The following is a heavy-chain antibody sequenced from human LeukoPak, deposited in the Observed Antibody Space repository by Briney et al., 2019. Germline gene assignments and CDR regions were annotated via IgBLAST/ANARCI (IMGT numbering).Heavy chain of an antibody. CDR1: GFTFSRYW. Sequence: PGGSLRLSCAASGFTFSRYWMSWVRQAPGKGLEWVANIKQDGSEKHYVDSVKGRFTISRDNARNSLYLQMNSLRAGETAVYYCARDADLGATIIGAFDIWGQGTMVTVSS. CDR3: ARDADLGATIIGAFDI. J-gene: IGHJ3*02. D-gene: IGHD5-24*01. CDR2: IKQDGSEK. V-gene: IGHV3-7*01.